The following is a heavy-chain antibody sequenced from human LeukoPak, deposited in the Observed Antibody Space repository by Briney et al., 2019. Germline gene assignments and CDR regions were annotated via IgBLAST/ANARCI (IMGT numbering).Heavy chain of an antibody. CDR2: INPSGGST. J-gene: IGHJ5*02. V-gene: IGHV1-2*02. Sequence: ASVKVSCKASGYTFTSYGISWVRQAPGQGLEWMGIINPSGGSTNYAQKFQGRVTMTRDTSISTAYMELSRLRSDDTAVYYCAREGVNLGSTSCYLGSWGQGTLATVSS. D-gene: IGHD2-2*01. CDR1: GYTFTSYG. CDR3: AREGVNLGSTSCYLGS.